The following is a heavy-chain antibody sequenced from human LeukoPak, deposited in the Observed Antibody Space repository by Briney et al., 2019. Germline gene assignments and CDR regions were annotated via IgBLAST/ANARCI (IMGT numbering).Heavy chain of an antibody. J-gene: IGHJ5*02. Sequence: SETLSLTCTVSGGSISSGDYYLSWIRQPPGKGLEWIGYIYYSGSTYYNSSLKSRVTISVDTSKNQFSLKLSSVTAADTAVYYCARAPEDYDFWSGYPKSSYNWFDPWGQGTLVTVSS. CDR2: IYYSGST. D-gene: IGHD3-3*01. CDR3: ARAPEDYDFWSGYPKSSYNWFDP. V-gene: IGHV4-30-4*01. CDR1: GGSISSGDYY.